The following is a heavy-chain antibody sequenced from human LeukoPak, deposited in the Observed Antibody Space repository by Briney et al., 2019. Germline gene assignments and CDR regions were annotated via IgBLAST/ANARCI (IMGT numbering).Heavy chain of an antibody. CDR1: GYSISTGNY. Sequence: PSGTLSLTCSVSGYSISTGNYWGWIRQPPGEGLEWIGSIYHTGTTSYNPSLTSRVTISVDTSNNQFSLKLRSVTAADTAVFFCARGPEMVYITHAAFDFWGQGTRVTVSS. CDR2: IYHTGTT. CDR3: ARGPEMVYITHAAFDF. V-gene: IGHV4-38-2*02. J-gene: IGHJ3*01. D-gene: IGHD2-8*01.